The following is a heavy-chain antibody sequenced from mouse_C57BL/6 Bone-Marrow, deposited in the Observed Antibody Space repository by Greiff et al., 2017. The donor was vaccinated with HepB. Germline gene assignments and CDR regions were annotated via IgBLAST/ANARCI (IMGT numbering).Heavy chain of an antibody. CDR2: INPNNGGT. CDR3: ARYSYYGSPYYYAMDY. CDR1: GYTFTDYN. D-gene: IGHD1-1*01. V-gene: IGHV1-22*01. Sequence: VQLKESGPELVKPGASVKMSCKASGYTFTDYNMHWVKQSHGKSLEWIGYINPNNGGTSYNQKFKGKATLTVNKSSSTAYMELRSLTSEDSAVYYCARYSYYGSPYYYAMDYWGQGTSVTVSS. J-gene: IGHJ4*01.